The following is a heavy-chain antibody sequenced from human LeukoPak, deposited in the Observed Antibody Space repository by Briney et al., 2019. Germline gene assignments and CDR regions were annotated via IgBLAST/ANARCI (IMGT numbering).Heavy chain of an antibody. Sequence: GGSLRLSCAASGFAFNNYAMSWVRQAPGKGMEWVSTISGGGGSTYYTDSVKGRFTISRDNAKSSLYLQMNSLRADDTAVYYCARGSTVAGTRTVPSPERWGQGTLVTVSS. D-gene: IGHD6-19*01. CDR1: GFAFNNYA. V-gene: IGHV3-23*01. J-gene: IGHJ4*02. CDR2: ISGGGGST. CDR3: ARGSTVAGTRTVPSPER.